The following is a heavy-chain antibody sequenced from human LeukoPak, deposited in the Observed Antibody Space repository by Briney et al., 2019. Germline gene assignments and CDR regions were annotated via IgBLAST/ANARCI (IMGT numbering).Heavy chain of an antibody. V-gene: IGHV3-30*18. CDR2: ISYDGTNK. J-gene: IGHJ4*02. CDR3: AKGEGYGDYHFSY. Sequence: PGRSLRLSCAASGFTFSRNGMHWVRQAPGKGLEWVAVISYDGTNKYCADSVKGRFTISRDNSKNTLYLQKNSLRAEDTAVYYCAKGEGYGDYHFSYWGQGTLVTVSS. CDR1: GFTFSRNG. D-gene: IGHD4-17*01.